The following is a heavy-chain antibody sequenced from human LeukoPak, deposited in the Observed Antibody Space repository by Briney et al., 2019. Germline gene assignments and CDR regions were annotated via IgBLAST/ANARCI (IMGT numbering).Heavy chain of an antibody. V-gene: IGHV4-59*01. CDR2: IYYSGST. CDR3: ARDRYGSGSYNWFDP. D-gene: IGHD3-10*01. Sequence: KPSETLSLTCTVSGGSISSYYWSWIRQPPGKGLEWIGYIYYSGSTNYNPSLKSRVTISVDTSKNQFSLKLSSVTAADTTVYYCARDRYGSGSYNWFDPWGQGTLVTVSS. J-gene: IGHJ5*02. CDR1: GGSISSYY.